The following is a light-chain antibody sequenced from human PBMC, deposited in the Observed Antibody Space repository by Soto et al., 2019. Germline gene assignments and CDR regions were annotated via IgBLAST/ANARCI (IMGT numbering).Light chain of an antibody. Sequence: DIQMTQSPSSLSASVGDRVTITCQASQDISKYVNWYQQKPGTAPKLLIYDGSNVQLGVPSRFSVSGSGTDFTFTINSLWPEDIATYYCQQFHSQPLTFGGGTKVEIK. CDR3: QQFHSQPLT. CDR2: DGS. V-gene: IGKV1-33*01. CDR1: QDISKY. J-gene: IGKJ4*01.